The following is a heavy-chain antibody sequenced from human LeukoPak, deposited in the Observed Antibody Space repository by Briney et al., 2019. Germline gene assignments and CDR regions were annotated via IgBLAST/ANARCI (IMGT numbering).Heavy chain of an antibody. CDR1: GFTFSSYG. CDR3: AKDRGAGYSGPIVPFDY. Sequence: PGGSLRLSCAASGFTFSSYGMHWVRQAPGKGLEWVAFIRYDGSNKYYADSVKGRFTISRDNSKNTLYLQMNSLRAEDTAVYYCAKDRGAGYSGPIVPFDYWGQGTLVTVSS. J-gene: IGHJ4*02. D-gene: IGHD5-12*01. CDR2: IRYDGSNK. V-gene: IGHV3-30*02.